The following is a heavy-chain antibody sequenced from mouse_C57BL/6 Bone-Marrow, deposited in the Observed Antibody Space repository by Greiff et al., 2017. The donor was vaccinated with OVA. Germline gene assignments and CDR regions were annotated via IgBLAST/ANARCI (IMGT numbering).Heavy chain of an antibody. J-gene: IGHJ1*03. CDR3: ARYSRYFDV. CDR1: GYAFTNYL. V-gene: IGHV1-54*01. Sequence: VKLQESGAELVRPGTSVKVSCKASGYAFTNYLIEWVKQRPGQGLEWIGVINPGSGGTNYNEKFKGKATLTADKSSSTAYMQLSSLTSEDSAVYFCARYSRYFDVWGTGTTVTVSS. CDR2: INPGSGGT.